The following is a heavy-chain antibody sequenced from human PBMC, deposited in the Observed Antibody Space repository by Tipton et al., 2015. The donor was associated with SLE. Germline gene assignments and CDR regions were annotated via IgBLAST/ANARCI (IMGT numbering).Heavy chain of an antibody. CDR3: ARDIHSSSWYGFDY. V-gene: IGHV3-23*01. CDR1: GFTFSSHV. CDR2: ITGSGHNS. J-gene: IGHJ4*02. D-gene: IGHD6-13*01. Sequence: SLRLSCAASGFTFSSHVMGWVRQAPGKGLEWVSSITGSGHNSDYADSVKGRFTISRDNSKNTLYLQMNSLRAEDTAVYYCARDIHSSSWYGFDYWGQGTLVTVSS.